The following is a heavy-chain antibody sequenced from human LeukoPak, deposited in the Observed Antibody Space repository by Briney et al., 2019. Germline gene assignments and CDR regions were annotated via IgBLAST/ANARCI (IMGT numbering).Heavy chain of an antibody. CDR3: ARGSRKTTVTKYGY. CDR1: GGTFSSYA. V-gene: IGHV1-69*01. Sequence: SVKVSFKASGGTFSSYAISWVRQAPGQGLEWMGGIIPLFGTANCAQKCQGRVSITADESTSTAYMELSSLRSEDTAVYYCARGSRKTTVTKYGYWGQGTLVTVSS. D-gene: IGHD4-11*01. J-gene: IGHJ4*02. CDR2: IIPLFGTA.